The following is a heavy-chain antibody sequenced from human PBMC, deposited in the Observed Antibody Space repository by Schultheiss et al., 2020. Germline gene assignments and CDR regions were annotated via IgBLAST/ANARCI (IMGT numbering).Heavy chain of an antibody. CDR3: AKDLDTAMVNPFGY. J-gene: IGHJ4*02. V-gene: IGHV3-13*01. D-gene: IGHD5-18*01. CDR1: GFTFSNYA. Sequence: GESLKISCSASGFTFSNYAMHWVRQVTGKGLEWVSAIGTAGDTYYPGSVKGRFTISRDNSKNTLYLQMNSLRAEDTAVYYCAKDLDTAMVNPFGYWGQGTLVTVSS. CDR2: IGTAGDT.